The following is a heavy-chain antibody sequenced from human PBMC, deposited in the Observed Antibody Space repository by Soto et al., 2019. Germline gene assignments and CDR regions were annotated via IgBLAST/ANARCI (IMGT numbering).Heavy chain of an antibody. CDR2: ISAYNGNT. Sequence: ASVKVSCKASGYTFTSYGISWVRQAPGQGLEWMGWISAYNGNTNYAQKLQGRVTLTKDTSTSTANMELRSLRSDDTAVYYCARWDRGDYYDSSGYPLDPWGQGTLVTVSS. CDR3: ARWDRGDYYDSSGYPLDP. J-gene: IGHJ5*02. D-gene: IGHD3-22*01. CDR1: GYTFTSYG. V-gene: IGHV1-18*01.